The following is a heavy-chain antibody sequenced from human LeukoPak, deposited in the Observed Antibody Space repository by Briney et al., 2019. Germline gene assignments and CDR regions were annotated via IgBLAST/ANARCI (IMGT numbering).Heavy chain of an antibody. Sequence: GASVKVSCKASGYTFTSYYMHWVRQAPGQGLEWMGIINPSGGSTSYAQKFQGRVTMTRDTSTSTVYMELSSLGSEDTAVYYCARGLSLQAAAGTSLFDYWGQGALVTVSS. CDR2: INPSGGST. V-gene: IGHV1-46*03. CDR3: ARGLSLQAAAGTSLFDY. D-gene: IGHD6-13*01. J-gene: IGHJ4*02. CDR1: GYTFTSYY.